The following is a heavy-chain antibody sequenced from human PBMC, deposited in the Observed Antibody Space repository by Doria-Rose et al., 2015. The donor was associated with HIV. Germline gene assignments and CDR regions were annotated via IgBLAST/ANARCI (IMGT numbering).Heavy chain of an antibody. V-gene: IGHV2-26*01. Sequence: SGPVLVKPTETLTLTCTVSGVSLSSPGMGVSWIRQPPGKALEWLANIFSYDEGSYKTSLKSRLTISRSTSKSQVVLTMTDMDPVDTATYYCARIKSSRWYHKYYFDFWGQGTLVIVSA. CDR2: IFSYDEG. CDR3: ARIKSSRWYHKYYFDF. J-gene: IGHJ4*02. D-gene: IGHD6-13*01. CDR1: GVSLSSPGMG.